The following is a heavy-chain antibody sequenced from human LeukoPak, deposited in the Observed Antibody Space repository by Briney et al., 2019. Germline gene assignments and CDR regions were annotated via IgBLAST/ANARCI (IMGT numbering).Heavy chain of an antibody. CDR3: AKSWNYYDSSGDDALDI. J-gene: IGHJ3*02. D-gene: IGHD3-22*01. CDR1: GFTFSYYW. Sequence: GGSLRLSCAASGFTFSYYWMSWVRQAPGKGLEWVANIKQDGTDKYYVDSVRGRFTISRDNAKNSLYLQMNSLRVEDTAVYYCAKSWNYYDSSGDDALDIWGQGTMVTVSS. CDR2: IKQDGTDK. V-gene: IGHV3-7*03.